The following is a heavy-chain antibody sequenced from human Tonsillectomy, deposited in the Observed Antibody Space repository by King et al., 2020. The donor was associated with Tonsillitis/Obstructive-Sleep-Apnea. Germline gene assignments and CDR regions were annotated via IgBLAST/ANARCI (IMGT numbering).Heavy chain of an antibody. D-gene: IGHD3-16*01. Sequence: ITLKESGPTLVKPTQTLTLTCTFSGFSLTTSGVGVGWIRQPPGKAPEWLALIYWDDDKLYNPSLKSRLTIAKEPSENQVVLTMTKMDPLDTATYFCVHSPPLYDYIWGNFAVGDHFDYWGQGTLVIVSS. CDR3: VHSPPLYDYIWGNFAVGDHFDY. CDR2: IYWDDDK. V-gene: IGHV2-5*02. J-gene: IGHJ4*02. CDR1: GFSLTTSGVG.